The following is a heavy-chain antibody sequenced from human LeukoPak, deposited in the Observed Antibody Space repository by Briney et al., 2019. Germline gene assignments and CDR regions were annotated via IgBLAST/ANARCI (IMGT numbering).Heavy chain of an antibody. J-gene: IGHJ4*02. D-gene: IGHD6-19*01. CDR1: GFTFSSYA. CDR2: ISGSGGDT. V-gene: IGHV3-23*01. Sequence: GGSLRLSCAASGFTFSSYAMSWVRQAPGKGLEWVSVISGSGGDTYYADSVKGRFTISRDNSKNTLYLQMNSLRAEDTAIYYCAKDGKGAPVAGTGYFDYWGQGTLVTVSS. CDR3: AKDGKGAPVAGTGYFDY.